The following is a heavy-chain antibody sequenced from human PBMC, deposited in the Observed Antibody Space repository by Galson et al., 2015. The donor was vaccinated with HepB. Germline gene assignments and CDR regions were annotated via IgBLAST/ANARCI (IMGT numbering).Heavy chain of an antibody. Sequence: CAISGDSVSSHSAAWNWIRQSPSRGLEWLGRTYYRSKWYNDYAVSVKSRITINPDTSKNQFSLQLNSVTPEDTAVYYCARVGSELHYYYYGMDVWGQGTTVTVSS. CDR2: TYYRSKWYN. CDR3: ARVGSELHYYYYGMDV. J-gene: IGHJ6*02. CDR1: GDSVSSHSAA. D-gene: IGHD1-7*01. V-gene: IGHV6-1*01.